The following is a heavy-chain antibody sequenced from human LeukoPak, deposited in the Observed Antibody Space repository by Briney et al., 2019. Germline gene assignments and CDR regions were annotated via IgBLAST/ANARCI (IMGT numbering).Heavy chain of an antibody. CDR2: ISSSGSTI. V-gene: IGHV3-48*03. D-gene: IGHD6-6*01. J-gene: IGHJ4*02. Sequence: GGSLRLSCAASGFTFSSYEMNWVRQAPGKGLEWVSYISSSGSTIYYADSVKGRFTISRDNAKNSLYLQMNSLRAEDTAVHYCARDRRGGPRPFDYWGQGTLVTVSS. CDR1: GFTFSSYE. CDR3: ARDRRGGPRPFDY.